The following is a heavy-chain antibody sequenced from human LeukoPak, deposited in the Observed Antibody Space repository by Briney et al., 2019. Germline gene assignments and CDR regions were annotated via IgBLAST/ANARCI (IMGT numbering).Heavy chain of an antibody. J-gene: IGHJ4*02. V-gene: IGHV1-46*01. CDR2: INPSGGST. D-gene: IGHD6-13*01. CDR3: ARAAAGLDY. Sequence: ASVTVSFTASGYTFTSYYMHWVRQAPGQGLEWMGIINPSGGSTSYAQKFQGRVTMTRDTSTSTVYMELSSLRSEDTAVYYCARAAAGLDYWGQGTLVTVSS. CDR1: GYTFTSYY.